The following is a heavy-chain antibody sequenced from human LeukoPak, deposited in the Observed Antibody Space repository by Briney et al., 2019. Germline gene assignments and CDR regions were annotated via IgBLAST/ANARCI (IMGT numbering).Heavy chain of an antibody. CDR1: GFTFSDYY. J-gene: IGHJ4*02. D-gene: IGHD3-9*01. CDR3: ARSRSPFDWLLSYFDY. CDR2: ISSSGSTI. V-gene: IGHV3-11*01. Sequence: PGGSLRLFCAASGFTFSDYYMSWIRQAPGKGLEWVSYISSSGSTIYYADSVKGRFTISRDNAKNSLYLQMNSLRAEDTAVYYCARSRSPFDWLLSYFDYWGQGTLVTVSS.